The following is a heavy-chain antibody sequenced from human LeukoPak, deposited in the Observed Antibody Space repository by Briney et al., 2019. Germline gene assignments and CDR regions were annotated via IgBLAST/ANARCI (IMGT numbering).Heavy chain of an antibody. CDR3: ARCRVVPAAIWFDP. V-gene: IGHV4-59*01. CDR2: ISYSGTT. J-gene: IGHJ5*02. CDR1: GGSISSYY. D-gene: IGHD2-2*01. Sequence: PSETLSLTCTVSGGSISSYYWSWIRQPPGKGLEWIGYISYSGTTNYNPSLKSRVTISVAPSKNQFSLKLRSVTAPDTAVYYCARCRVVPAAIWFDPWGQGTLVTVSS.